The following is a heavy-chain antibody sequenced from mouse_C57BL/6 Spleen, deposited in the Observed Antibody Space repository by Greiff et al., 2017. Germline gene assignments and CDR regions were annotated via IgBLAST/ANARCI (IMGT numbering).Heavy chain of an antibody. D-gene: IGHD5-1*01. Sequence: VQLQQSGAELVRPGASVTLSCKASGYTFTDYEMHWVKQTPVHGLEWIGAIDPETGGTAYNQKFEGKAILTADKSSSTAYMELRSLTSEDSAVYYCTRRGGVLFDYWGQGTTLTVSS. CDR3: TRRGGVLFDY. V-gene: IGHV1-15*01. CDR1: GYTFTDYE. J-gene: IGHJ2*01. CDR2: IDPETGGT.